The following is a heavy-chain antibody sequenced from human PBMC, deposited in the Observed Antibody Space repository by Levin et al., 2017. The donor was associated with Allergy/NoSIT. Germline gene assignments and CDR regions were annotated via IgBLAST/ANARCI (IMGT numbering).Heavy chain of an antibody. CDR2: INHSGST. D-gene: IGHD6-13*01. CDR3: ARQRKRRAGIIAAAGTSGNAFDS. J-gene: IGHJ3*02. V-gene: IGHV4-34*01. CDR1: GGSFSGSY. Sequence: SQTLSLTCAVYGGSFSGSYWSWIRQPPGKGLEWIGEINHSGSTNYNPSLKSRVTISVDTSKNQFSLKLSSVTAADTAVYYCARQRKRRAGIIAAAGTSGNAFDSWGQGTMVTVSS.